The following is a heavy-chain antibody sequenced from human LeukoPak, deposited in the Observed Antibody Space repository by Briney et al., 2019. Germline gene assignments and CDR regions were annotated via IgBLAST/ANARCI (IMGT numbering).Heavy chain of an antibody. CDR3: AKDIRLLSPSGSFDY. CDR2: ISWNSGDI. CDR1: GFTFDDFA. J-gene: IGHJ4*02. Sequence: GGSLRLSCAASGFTFDDFAMHWVRQAPRKGLEWASGISWNSGDIGYADSVKGRFTISRDNAKNSLYLQMNSLRVEDTALYYCAKDIRLLSPSGSFDYWGQGTLVTVSS. D-gene: IGHD1-26*01. V-gene: IGHV3-9*01.